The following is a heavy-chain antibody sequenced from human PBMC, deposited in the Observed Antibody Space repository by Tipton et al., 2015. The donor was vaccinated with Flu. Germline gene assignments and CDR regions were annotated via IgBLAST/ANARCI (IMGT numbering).Heavy chain of an antibody. V-gene: IGHV4-38-2*01. D-gene: IGHD3-10*01. CDR2: IYHYGST. Sequence: LRLSCAASGFTISAYSIHWVRQAPGKGLEWIGSIYHYGSTYYSPSLKSRVSISLDKSENQFSLRLSSVTAADTAIYYCARGLRSGTDFDLGLEYWGQGTLVTVSS. CDR3: ARGLRSGTDFDLGLEY. J-gene: IGHJ4*02. CDR1: GFTISAYS.